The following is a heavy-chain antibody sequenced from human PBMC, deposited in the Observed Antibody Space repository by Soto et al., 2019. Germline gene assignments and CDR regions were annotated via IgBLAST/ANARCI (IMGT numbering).Heavy chain of an antibody. CDR3: ATTYYDILTGSPNFDY. D-gene: IGHD3-9*01. V-gene: IGHV1-24*01. Sequence: ASVKVSCKVSGYTLTELSMHWVRQAPGKGLEWMGGFDPEDGETIYAQKFQGRVTMTEDTSTDTAYMELSSLRSEDTAVYYCATTYYDILTGSPNFDYWGQGTLVTVSS. J-gene: IGHJ4*02. CDR2: FDPEDGET. CDR1: GYTLTELS.